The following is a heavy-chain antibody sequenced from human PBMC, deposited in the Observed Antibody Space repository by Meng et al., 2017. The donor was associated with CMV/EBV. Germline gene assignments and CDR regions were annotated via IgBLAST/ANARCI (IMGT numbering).Heavy chain of an antibody. D-gene: IGHD5-24*01. J-gene: IGHJ4*02. CDR3: ARMPRDGYNYIDY. V-gene: IGHV1-69*01. CDR1: GGTFSSYA. Sequence: QVGEMGYGGKKPGSSGKLSGKASGGTFSSYAISWVRQAPGQGLEWMGGIIPIFGTANYAQKFQGRVTITADESTSTAYMELSSLRSEDTAVYYCARMPRDGYNYIDYWGQGTLVTVSS. CDR2: IIPIFGTA.